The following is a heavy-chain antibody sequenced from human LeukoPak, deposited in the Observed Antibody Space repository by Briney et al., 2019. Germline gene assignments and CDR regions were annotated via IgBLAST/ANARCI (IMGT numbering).Heavy chain of an antibody. V-gene: IGHV4-28*01. Sequence: PSETLSLTCAVSGYFISSSNWWGWIRQPPGKGLEWIGYIYYSGSTYYNPSLKSRVTMSLDTSKNQFSPKLSSVTAVDTAVYYCARTVYYDTSGRAFDIWGQGTIVTVSS. CDR2: IYYSGST. J-gene: IGHJ3*02. CDR1: GYFISSSNW. D-gene: IGHD3-22*01. CDR3: ARTVYYDTSGRAFDI.